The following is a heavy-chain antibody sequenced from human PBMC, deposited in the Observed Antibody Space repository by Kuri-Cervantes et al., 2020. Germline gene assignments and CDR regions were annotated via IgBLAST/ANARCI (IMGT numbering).Heavy chain of an antibody. CDR1: GGSFSGYY. J-gene: IGHJ6*02. CDR2: INHSGST. D-gene: IGHD6-13*01. V-gene: IGHV4-34*01. Sequence: SETLSLTCAVYGGSFSGYYWSWIRQPPGKGLEWIGEINHSGSTNYNPSLKSRVTISVDTSKNQFSLKLSSVTAADTAVYYCARDKSFGTNTQLVVGGVLYYYYGMDVWGQGTTVTVSS. CDR3: ARDKSFGTNTQLVVGGVLYYYYGMDV.